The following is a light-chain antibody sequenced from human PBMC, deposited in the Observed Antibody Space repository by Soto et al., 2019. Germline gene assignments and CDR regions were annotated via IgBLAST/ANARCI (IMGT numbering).Light chain of an antibody. CDR3: MQGRHCPLT. CDR2: KVS. V-gene: IGKV2-30*01. J-gene: IGKJ4*01. CDR1: QSLVSTDGNTY. Sequence: DVLMTQSPLSLPVTLGQPASISCRSSQSLVSTDGNTYLSWFQQRPGQSPRRLIYKVSNRDSGVPDRFSGSGSGTDFTLKISRVEAEDVGVYYCMQGRHCPLTFGGGTKVEIK.